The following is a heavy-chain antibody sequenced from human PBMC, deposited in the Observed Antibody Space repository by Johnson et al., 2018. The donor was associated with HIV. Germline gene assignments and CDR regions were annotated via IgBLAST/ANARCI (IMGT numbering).Heavy chain of an antibody. V-gene: IGHV3-30*03. J-gene: IGHJ3*02. D-gene: IGHD4-11*01. CDR3: AREKTTPDAFDI. CDR2: ISYDGSNK. Sequence: QVQLVESGGGVVQPGGSLRLSCAASGFTVSSNYMSWVRQAPGKGLEWVAVISYDGSNKYYADSVKGRFTISRDNSKNTLYLQMNSLRAEDTAVYYCAREKTTPDAFDIWGQGTMVTVSS. CDR1: GFTVSSNY.